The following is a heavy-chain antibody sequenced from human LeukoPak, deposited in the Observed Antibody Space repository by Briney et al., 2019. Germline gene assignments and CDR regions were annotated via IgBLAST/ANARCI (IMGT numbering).Heavy chain of an antibody. CDR3: ARDLGTLDYGDYEGWWYFDL. Sequence: GGSLRLSCAASGFTFSDYYMSWIRQASGKGLEWVSYISSSGSTIYYADSVKGRFTISRDNAKNSLYLQMNSLRAEDTAVYYCARDLGTLDYGDYEGWWYFDLWGRGTLVTVSS. D-gene: IGHD4-17*01. CDR2: ISSSGSTI. CDR1: GFTFSDYY. V-gene: IGHV3-11*01. J-gene: IGHJ2*01.